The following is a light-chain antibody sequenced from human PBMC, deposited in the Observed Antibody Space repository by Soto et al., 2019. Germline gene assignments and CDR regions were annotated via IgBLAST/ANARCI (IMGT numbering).Light chain of an antibody. Sequence: QSALTQPPSASGFPGQSVTISCTGTSSDVGAFNYVSWYQQHPGKAPKLMIYEVTKRPSGVPDRFSGSRSGNTASLTVSGLQAEDEADYYCSSYAGSNLGVFGGGTKLTVL. CDR3: SSYAGSNLGV. CDR1: SSDVGAFNY. CDR2: EVT. V-gene: IGLV2-8*01. J-gene: IGLJ3*02.